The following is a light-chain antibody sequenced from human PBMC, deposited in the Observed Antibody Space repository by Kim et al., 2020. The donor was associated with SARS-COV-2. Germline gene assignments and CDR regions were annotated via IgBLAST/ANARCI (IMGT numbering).Light chain of an antibody. CDR2: GAS. J-gene: IGKJ2*03. CDR3: QQFNNWPMYS. Sequence: EVMMTQSPATLSVSPGERATLSCRASQSVNSNLAWYQQKPGQAPRLLIDGASTRASGVPARFSGSGSGREFTLTISSLQSEDFAVYYCQQFNNWPMYSFGQGTKLEI. V-gene: IGKV3-15*01. CDR1: QSVNSN.